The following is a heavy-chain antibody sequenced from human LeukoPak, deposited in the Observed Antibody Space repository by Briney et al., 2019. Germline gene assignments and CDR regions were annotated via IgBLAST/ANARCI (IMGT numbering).Heavy chain of an antibody. Sequence: PSETLSLTCAVSGGSISSGYYWGWIRQPPGKGLEWIGSIYHSGSTYYNPSLKSRVTISVDTSKNQFSLKLSSVTAADTAVYYCARDLPDTANDAFDIWGQGTMVTVSS. J-gene: IGHJ3*02. CDR2: IYHSGST. V-gene: IGHV4-38-2*02. CDR1: GGSISSGYY. CDR3: ARDLPDTANDAFDI. D-gene: IGHD5-18*01.